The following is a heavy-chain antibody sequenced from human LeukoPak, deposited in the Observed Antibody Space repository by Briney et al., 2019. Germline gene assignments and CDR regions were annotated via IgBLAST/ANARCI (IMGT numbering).Heavy chain of an antibody. J-gene: IGHJ4*02. CDR3: ARVGHGYCSGGSCSVF. CDR1: GFTVSSTY. V-gene: IGHV3-53*01. CDR2: IYSGGST. Sequence: GGSLRLSCAASGFTVSSTYMSWVRQAPGKGLEWVSVIYSGGSTYYAASVKGRFTISRDDSKHTLYLQMNSLRAEDTAVFYCARVGHGYCSGGSCSVFWGQGTLVTVSS. D-gene: IGHD2-15*01.